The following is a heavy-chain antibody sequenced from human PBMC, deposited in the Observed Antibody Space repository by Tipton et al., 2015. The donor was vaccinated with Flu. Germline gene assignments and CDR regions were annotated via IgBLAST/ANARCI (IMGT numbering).Heavy chain of an antibody. V-gene: IGHV4-61*02. J-gene: IGHJ3*02. D-gene: IGHD2-21*01. Sequence: TLSLTCTVSGGSISSGSYYWSWIRQPAGKGLEWIGRIYTSGCTTYNPSLRSRVTISVDTSKNQFSPKLSSVTAADTAVYYCAIARQTLLWGRAYDAFDIWGQGTMVTVSS. CDR3: AIARQTLLWGRAYDAFDI. CDR1: GGSISSGSYY. CDR2: IYTSGCT.